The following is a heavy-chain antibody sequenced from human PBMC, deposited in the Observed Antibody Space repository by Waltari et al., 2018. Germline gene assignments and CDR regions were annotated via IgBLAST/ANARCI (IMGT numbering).Heavy chain of an antibody. D-gene: IGHD6-19*01. CDR1: GYPFTSSD. Sequence: QVQLVQSGAEVKKPGASVKVSCKASGYPFTSSDINWVRQATGQGLEGMGWINPNSGNTGYAQKFQGRVTMTRNTSISTAYMELSSLRSEDTAVYYCARDGALSGSSYWYFDLWGRGTLVTVSS. CDR3: ARDGALSGSSYWYFDL. CDR2: INPNSGNT. J-gene: IGHJ2*01. V-gene: IGHV1-8*01.